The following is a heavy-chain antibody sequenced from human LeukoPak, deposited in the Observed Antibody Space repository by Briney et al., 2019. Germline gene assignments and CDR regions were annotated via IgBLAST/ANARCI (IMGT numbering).Heavy chain of an antibody. CDR3: ARDGYYGSGSYYKYNWFDP. CDR1: GYTFTSYY. J-gene: IGHJ5*02. Sequence: ASVKVSCKASGYTFTSYYMHWVRQAPGQGLEWMGIINPSGGSTSYAQKFQGRVTMTRDTSTSTVYMELSSLRSEDTAVYYCARDGYYGSGSYYKYNWFDPWGQGTLVTVSS. D-gene: IGHD3-10*01. V-gene: IGHV1-46*01. CDR2: INPSGGST.